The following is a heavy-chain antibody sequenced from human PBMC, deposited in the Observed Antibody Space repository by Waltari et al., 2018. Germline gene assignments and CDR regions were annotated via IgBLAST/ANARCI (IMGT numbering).Heavy chain of an antibody. D-gene: IGHD1-26*01. J-gene: IGHJ3*02. V-gene: IGHV1-24*01. Sequence: QVQLVQSGAEVKKPGGSGKVSRKGSGSTHPQFTMQCVSYAHANGVEWMGGFDPEDGETIYAQKFQGRVTMTEDTSTDTAYMELSSLRSEDTAVYYCATVLKEQGVGATTGIAFDIWGQGTMVTVSS. CDR3: ATVLKEQGVGATTGIAFDI. CDR2: FDPEDGET. CDR1: GSTHPQFT.